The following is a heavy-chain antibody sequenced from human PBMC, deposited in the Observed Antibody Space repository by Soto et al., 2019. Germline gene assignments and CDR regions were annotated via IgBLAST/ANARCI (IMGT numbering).Heavy chain of an antibody. J-gene: IGHJ4*02. Sequence: QVQLVESGGGVVQPGRSLRLSCAASGITFSAHGMHWVRQAPGRGLEWVAIISHDGSYKAYADSVKGRFTIARDNSKGALYLLLNSLRPDDSALYYCAKDPEGGNDYFDHWGQGTQVTVSS. V-gene: IGHV3-30*18. CDR2: ISHDGSYK. CDR1: GITFSAHG. D-gene: IGHD2-15*01. CDR3: AKDPEGGNDYFDH.